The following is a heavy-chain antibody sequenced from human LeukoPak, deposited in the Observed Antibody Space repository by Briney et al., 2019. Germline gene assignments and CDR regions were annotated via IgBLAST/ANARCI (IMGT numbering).Heavy chain of an antibody. J-gene: IGHJ4*02. CDR1: GFTFDDYA. D-gene: IGHD1-14*01. CDR2: KTGDGGST. Sequence: PGGSLRLSCAASGFTFDDYAMHWVRQAPGKGLEWVSLKTGDGGSTYYADSVKGRFTISRDNSKNSLYLQMSSLRSEDTALYCARTGNFDYWGQGTPVTVSS. V-gene: IGHV3-43*02. CDR3: RTGNFDY.